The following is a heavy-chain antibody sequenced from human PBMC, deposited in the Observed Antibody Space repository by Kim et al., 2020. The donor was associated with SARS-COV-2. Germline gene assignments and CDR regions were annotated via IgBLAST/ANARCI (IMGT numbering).Heavy chain of an antibody. J-gene: IGHJ4*01. V-gene: IGHV4-59*01. CDR1: GGSISSYY. CDR2: IYYSGST. D-gene: IGHD2-2*01. Sequence: SETLSLTCTVSGGSISSYYWSWIRQPPGKGLEWIGYIYYSGSTNYNPSLKSRVTISVDTSKNQFSLKLSSVTAADTAGYYCARVLGSCSSTSCYAFDYW. CDR3: ARVLGSCSSTSCYAFDY.